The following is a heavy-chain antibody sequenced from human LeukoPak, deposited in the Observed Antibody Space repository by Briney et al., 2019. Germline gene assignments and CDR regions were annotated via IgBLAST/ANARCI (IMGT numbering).Heavy chain of an antibody. J-gene: IGHJ4*02. CDR3: AKDGYYGSGTYPDY. V-gene: IGHV3-30*18. Sequence: PAGTLRLSCAASGFTFSSYGMNWVRQAPGKGLEWVAVIVNDGINKFYVDSLRGRFSISRDNSKNTLYLQMNSLRPEDTAVYYCAKDGYYGSGTYPDYWGQGTLVTVSS. D-gene: IGHD3-10*01. CDR2: IVNDGINK. CDR1: GFTFSSYG.